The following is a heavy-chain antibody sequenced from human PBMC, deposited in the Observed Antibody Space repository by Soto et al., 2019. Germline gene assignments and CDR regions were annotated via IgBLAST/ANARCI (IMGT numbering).Heavy chain of an antibody. CDR3: ASERSAQYFDF. D-gene: IGHD1-26*01. J-gene: IGHJ4*02. CDR1: GGSFSSHG. Sequence: QVQLVQSGTVVQRRGSSVKVSCQASGGSFSSHGMAWVRQAPGQGLEWMGGIIPTFGTATYAPKFQGRVTITADKSTNTAYMELSSLSSADTAVYYCASERSAQYFDFWGQGTLITVSS. CDR2: IIPTFGTA. V-gene: IGHV1-69*06.